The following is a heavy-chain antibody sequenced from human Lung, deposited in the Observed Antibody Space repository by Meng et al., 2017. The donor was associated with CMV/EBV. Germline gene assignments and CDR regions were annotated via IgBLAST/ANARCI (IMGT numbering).Heavy chain of an antibody. J-gene: IGHJ3*02. CDR3: ARDFYEYDNSGYYDDTFDI. D-gene: IGHD3-22*01. V-gene: IGHV1-18*01. Sequence: ASVXVSXKASGYTFSSYGISWVRQAPGQGLEWMGWIGGYDGRTNYRQKFKGRVTVTRDTSTSTAYMEVRSLGSDDTAVYYCARDFYEYDNSGYYDDTFDIWXQGTIVTVSS. CDR1: GYTFSSYG. CDR2: IGGYDGRT.